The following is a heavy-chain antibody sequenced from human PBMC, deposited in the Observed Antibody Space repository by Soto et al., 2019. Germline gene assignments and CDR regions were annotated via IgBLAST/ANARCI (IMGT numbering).Heavy chain of an antibody. V-gene: IGHV3-21*01. D-gene: IGHD6-13*01. CDR1: GFTFSSYS. Sequence: GGSLRLSCAASGFTFSSYSMNWVRQAPGKGLEWVSSISSSSSYIYYADSVKGRFTISRDNAKNSLYLQMNSLRAEDTAVYYCARGGQQLASVLNRFDPWGQGTLVTVSS. J-gene: IGHJ5*02. CDR3: ARGGQQLASVLNRFDP. CDR2: ISSSSSYI.